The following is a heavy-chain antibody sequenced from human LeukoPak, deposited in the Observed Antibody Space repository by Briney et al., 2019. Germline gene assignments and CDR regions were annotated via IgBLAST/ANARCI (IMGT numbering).Heavy chain of an antibody. Sequence: PGGSLRLSCAASGFTFSTYDMSWVRQAPGKGLKWVSSISGSGGSTYYADSVKGRFTISRDNSKNTLYLQMNSLRAEDTAVYYCANWIGSSSRDYWGQGTLVTVSS. D-gene: IGHD6-6*01. CDR3: ANWIGSSSRDY. CDR2: ISGSGGST. CDR1: GFTFSTYD. V-gene: IGHV3-23*01. J-gene: IGHJ4*02.